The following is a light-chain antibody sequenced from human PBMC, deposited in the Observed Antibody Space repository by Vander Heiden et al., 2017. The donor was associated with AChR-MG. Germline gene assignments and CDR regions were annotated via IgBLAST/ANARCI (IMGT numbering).Light chain of an antibody. CDR3: QSADSSGTSWV. J-gene: IGLJ3*02. V-gene: IGLV3-25*03. Sequence: SYELTQPPSVSVSPGQTARITCSGDAVPKQYAYWYQQKPGQAPVLGIYKDSERPSGIPERFSGSSSGTTVTLTISGVQAEDEADYYCQSADSSGTSWVFGGGTKLTVL. CDR2: KDS. CDR1: AVPKQY.